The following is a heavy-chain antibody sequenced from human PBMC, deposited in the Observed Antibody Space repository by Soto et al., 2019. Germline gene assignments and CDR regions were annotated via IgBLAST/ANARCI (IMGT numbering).Heavy chain of an antibody. V-gene: IGHV3-15*07. CDR2: IKSNAAGGTT. Sequence: EVQLVESGGGLAKPGGSLRLSCAASGFTFNNAWMNWVRQAPGKGLEWVGRIKSNAAGGTTDYAVPVKGRFTISRDDSNNTLDLQVNSLNTEDTAVYYCTPYYSGGHRDWGQGTLVTVSS. J-gene: IGHJ4*02. CDR1: GFTFNNAW. D-gene: IGHD6-19*01. CDR3: TPYYSGGHRD.